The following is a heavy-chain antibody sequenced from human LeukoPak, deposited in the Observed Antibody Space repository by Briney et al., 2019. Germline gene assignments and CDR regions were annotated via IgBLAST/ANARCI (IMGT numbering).Heavy chain of an antibody. CDR1: GFTFSSYS. J-gene: IGHJ4*02. V-gene: IGHV3-21*01. CDR2: ISSSSSYI. Sequence: GGSLRLSCAASGFTFSSYSMNWVRQAPGKGPEWVSSISSSSSYIYYADSVKGRFTISRDNAKNSLYLQMNSLRAEDTAVYYCASIAVAGPGVDYWGQGTLVTVSS. D-gene: IGHD6-19*01. CDR3: ASIAVAGPGVDY.